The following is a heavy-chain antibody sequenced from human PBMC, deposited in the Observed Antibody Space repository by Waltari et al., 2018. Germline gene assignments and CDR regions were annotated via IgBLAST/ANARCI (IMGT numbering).Heavy chain of an antibody. CDR2: INAGNVNT. D-gene: IGHD2-2*01. CDR3: ARGEYCSSTSCYATGASYYYYGMDV. CDR1: GYTFTSYA. J-gene: IGHJ6*02. Sequence: QVQLVQSGAEVKKPGASVKVSCKASGYTFTSYAMHLVRQAPGQRLEWMGWINAGNVNTKDSQKFQGRVTSTRDTSASTAYMELSSLRSEDTAVYYCARGEYCSSTSCYATGASYYYYGMDVWGQGTTVTVSS. V-gene: IGHV1-3*01.